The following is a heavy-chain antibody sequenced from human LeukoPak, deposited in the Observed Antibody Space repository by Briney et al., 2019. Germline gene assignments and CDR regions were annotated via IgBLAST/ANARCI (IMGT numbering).Heavy chain of an antibody. J-gene: IGHJ2*01. V-gene: IGHV4-59*11. CDR2: IYYSRST. D-gene: IGHD2-2*03. Sequence: SETLSLTCTVSGGTISSHYWSWIRQPPGKGLEYIGYIYYSRSTDYNPSLRSRVTISVDTSKIQLSLKVRSVTAADTAVYYSARPVGSTWYFDLWGRGTLVTVSS. CDR1: GGTISSHY. CDR3: ARPVGSTWYFDL.